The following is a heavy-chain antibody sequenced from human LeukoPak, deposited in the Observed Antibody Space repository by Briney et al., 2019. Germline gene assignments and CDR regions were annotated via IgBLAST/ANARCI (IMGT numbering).Heavy chain of an antibody. V-gene: IGHV3-30*02. CDR1: GFTFSSYG. Sequence: PGGSLRLSCAASGFTFSSYGMHWVRQAPGKGLEWVAFIRYDGRNKYYADSEKGRFTISRDNSKNTLYLQMNSLRAEDAAVYYCAKEGQTPPYSGRKGSPFLDYWGQGTLVTVSS. J-gene: IGHJ4*02. CDR2: IRYDGRNK. CDR3: AKEGQTPPYSGRKGSPFLDY. D-gene: IGHD1-26*01.